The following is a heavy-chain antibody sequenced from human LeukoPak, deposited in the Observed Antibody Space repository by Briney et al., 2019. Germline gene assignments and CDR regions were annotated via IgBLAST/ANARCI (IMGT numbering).Heavy chain of an antibody. D-gene: IGHD3-10*01. J-gene: IGHJ6*03. CDR1: GFTFSSYS. Sequence: GGSLRLSCAASGFTFSSYSMNWVRQAPGKGLEWVSSISSSSSYIYYADSVKGRFTISRDNSKNMLYLQMNSLRAEDTAVYYCAKDVMHYGSGRPYYMDVWGKGTTVTISS. CDR2: ISSSSSYI. V-gene: IGHV3-21*01. CDR3: AKDVMHYGSGRPYYMDV.